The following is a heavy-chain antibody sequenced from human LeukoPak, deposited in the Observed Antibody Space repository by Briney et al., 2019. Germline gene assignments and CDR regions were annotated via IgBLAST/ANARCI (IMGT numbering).Heavy chain of an antibody. Sequence: PGGSLRLSCAASGFTFSSYSMNWVRQAPGKGLEWVSYISSSSNTIYYANFVKGRFTISKDKAKNSLYLQMNSLRAEDTAVYYCARAYYYDSRSRGNFDYWGQGTLVTVSS. J-gene: IGHJ4*02. D-gene: IGHD3-22*01. CDR1: GFTFSSYS. CDR3: ARAYYYDSRSRGNFDY. V-gene: IGHV3-48*01. CDR2: ISSSSNTI.